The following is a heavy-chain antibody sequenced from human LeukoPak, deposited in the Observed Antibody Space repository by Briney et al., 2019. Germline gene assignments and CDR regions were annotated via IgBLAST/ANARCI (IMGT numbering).Heavy chain of an antibody. Sequence: PGGSLRLSCAASGFTFDDYAMHWVRQAPGKGLEWVSAISGSGGSTYYADSVKGRFTISRDNSKNALYLQMNSLRAEDTAVYYCAKKRSYSSGWTIDYWGQGTLVTVSS. CDR2: ISGSGGST. CDR3: AKKRSYSSGWTIDY. D-gene: IGHD6-19*01. CDR1: GFTFDDYA. J-gene: IGHJ4*02. V-gene: IGHV3-23*01.